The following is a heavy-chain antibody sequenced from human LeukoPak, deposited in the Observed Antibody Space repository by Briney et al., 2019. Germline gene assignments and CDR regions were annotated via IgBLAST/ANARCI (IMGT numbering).Heavy chain of an antibody. V-gene: IGHV3-48*03. CDR2: ISSSGSTI. Sequence: GGALRLSCAASGFTFSSYEMNWVRQAPGGGREWVSYISSSGSTIHYAESVKGRFTISRDNAKTSLYLQMHSLRAEYTALYYCARDQGFHENYYDSIGPPTEVRSWGHGTLVTASS. CDR1: GFTFSSYE. D-gene: IGHD3-22*01. J-gene: IGHJ4*01. CDR3: ARDQGFHENYYDSIGPPTEVRS.